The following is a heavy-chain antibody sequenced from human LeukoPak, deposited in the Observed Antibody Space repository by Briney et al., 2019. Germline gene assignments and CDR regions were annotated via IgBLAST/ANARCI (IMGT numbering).Heavy chain of an antibody. CDR1: GGSISGYY. CDR3: ARGSYGGDTGYYFDY. Sequence: PSETLSLTCTVSGGSISGYYWSWIRQAAGKGLEWIGRVYSTGTTNYNPSLVSRATLSIDTSKNQFSLKVHSVTAADTAVYFCARGSYGGDTGYYFDYWGQGTLVTVSS. J-gene: IGHJ4*02. V-gene: IGHV4-4*07. D-gene: IGHD4-23*01. CDR2: VYSTGTT.